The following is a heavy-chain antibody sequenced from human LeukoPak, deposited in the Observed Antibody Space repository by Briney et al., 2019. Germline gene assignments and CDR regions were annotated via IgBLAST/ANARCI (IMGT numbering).Heavy chain of an antibody. J-gene: IGHJ4*02. Sequence: SGGSLRLSCAASGFTFSSYSMNWVRQAPGKGLEWVSSISSSSSYIYYADSVKGRFTISRDNAKDTLYLQMNSLRAEDTAVYYCTGHHQAYSRTYWGQGTLVTVSS. CDR2: ISSSSSYI. CDR1: GFTFSSYS. D-gene: IGHD6-13*01. CDR3: TGHHQAYSRTY. V-gene: IGHV3-21*01.